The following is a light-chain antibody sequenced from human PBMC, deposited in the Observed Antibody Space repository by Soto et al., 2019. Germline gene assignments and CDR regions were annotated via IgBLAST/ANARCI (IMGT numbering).Light chain of an antibody. Sequence: DIQMTQSPSILSASVGDGVTIACRASQSVTLWLTWYQQKPGKAPKLLLYKASTLESGVPSRFSGNGSETDFTLTISSLHPDDIGTYYCQQYNRYPYTFGQGTKLEIK. J-gene: IGKJ2*01. CDR2: KAS. V-gene: IGKV1-5*03. CDR3: QQYNRYPYT. CDR1: QSVTLW.